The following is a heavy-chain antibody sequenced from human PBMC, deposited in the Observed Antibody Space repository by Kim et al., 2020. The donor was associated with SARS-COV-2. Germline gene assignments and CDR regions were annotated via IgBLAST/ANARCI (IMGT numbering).Heavy chain of an antibody. D-gene: IGHD6-19*01. V-gene: IGHV4-59*01. CDR2: IYYSGST. CDR1: GGSISSYY. Sequence: SETLSLTCTVSGGSISSYYWSWIRQPPGKGLEWIGYIYYSGSTNYNPSLKSRVTISVDTSKNQFSLKLSSVTAADTAVYYCARDLRLGSGSGFRAFDIWGQGTMVTVSS. J-gene: IGHJ3*02. CDR3: ARDLRLGSGSGFRAFDI.